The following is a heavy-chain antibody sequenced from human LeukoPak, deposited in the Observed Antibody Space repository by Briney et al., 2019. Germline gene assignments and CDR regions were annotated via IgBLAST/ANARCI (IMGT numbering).Heavy chain of an antibody. D-gene: IGHD1-26*01. J-gene: IGHJ4*02. CDR2: IKSKTDGGTT. CDR3: TTRGGSFSIFDY. Sequence: PGGSLRLSCAAPGFTFSSYAMSWVRQAPGKGLEWVGRIKSKTDGGTTDYAAPVKGRFTISRDDSKNTLYLQMNSLKTEDTAVYYCTTRGGSFSIFDYWGQGTLVTVSS. V-gene: IGHV3-15*01. CDR1: GFTFSSYA.